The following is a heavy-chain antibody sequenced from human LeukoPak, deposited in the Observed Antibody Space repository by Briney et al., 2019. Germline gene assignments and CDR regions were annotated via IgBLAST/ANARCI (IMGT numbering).Heavy chain of an antibody. J-gene: IGHJ4*02. D-gene: IGHD3-22*01. CDR1: GFTFSSYS. CDR3: ARELFYYDSSGNFDY. V-gene: IGHV3-21*01. CDR2: ISSSSSYI. Sequence: PGGSLRLSCAASGFTFSSYSMNWVRQAPGKGLEWVSSISSSSSYIYYADSVKGRFTISRDNAKNPLYLQMNSLRAEDTAVYYCARELFYYDSSGNFDYWGQGTLVTVSS.